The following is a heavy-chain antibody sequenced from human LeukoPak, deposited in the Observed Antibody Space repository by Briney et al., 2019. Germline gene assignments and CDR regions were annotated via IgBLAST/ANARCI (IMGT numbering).Heavy chain of an antibody. V-gene: IGHV4-59*08. J-gene: IGHJ4*02. CDR2: IYYSGST. CDR1: GGSISSYY. CDR3: ARLGGTYYDILTGQGAFDY. D-gene: IGHD3-9*01. Sequence: PSETLSLTCTVSGGSISSYYWSWIRQPPGKGLEWIGYIYYSGSTNYNPSLKSRVTISVDTSKNQFSPKLSSVTAADTAVYYCARLGGTYYDILTGQGAFDYWGQGTLVTVSS.